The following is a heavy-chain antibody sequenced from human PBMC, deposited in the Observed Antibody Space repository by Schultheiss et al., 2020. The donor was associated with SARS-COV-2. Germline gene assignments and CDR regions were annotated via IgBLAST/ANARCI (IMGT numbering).Heavy chain of an antibody. J-gene: IGHJ5*02. V-gene: IGHV2-70*04. CDR2: IDWDDDK. CDR3: ARTHGIVGGTTKWFDP. Sequence: SGPTLVKPTQTLTLTCTFSGFSLSTSGMRVSWIRQPPGKALEWLARIDWDDDKRYSPSLKSRLTISKDTSKSQVVLTMTNMDPVDTATYYCARTHGIVGGTTKWFDPWGQGTLVTVSS. D-gene: IGHD1-26*01. CDR1: GFSLSTSGMR.